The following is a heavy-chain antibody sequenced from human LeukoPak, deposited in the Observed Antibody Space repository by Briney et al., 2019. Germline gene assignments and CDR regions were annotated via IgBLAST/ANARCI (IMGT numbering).Heavy chain of an antibody. J-gene: IGHJ4*02. D-gene: IGHD2-15*01. CDR2: ISSSSSYI. Sequence: GGSLRLSCAASGFTFSSYSMNWVRQAPGKGLEWVSSISSSSSYIYYADSVKGRFTISRDNAKNSLYLQMNSLRAEDTAVYYCARDRARVVAATLDYWGQGTLVTVSS. CDR3: ARDRARVVAATLDY. V-gene: IGHV3-21*01. CDR1: GFTFSSYS.